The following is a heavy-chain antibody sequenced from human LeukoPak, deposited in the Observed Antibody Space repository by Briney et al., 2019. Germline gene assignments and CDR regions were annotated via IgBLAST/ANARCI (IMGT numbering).Heavy chain of an antibody. CDR3: ARDRGSLRYYFDY. J-gene: IGHJ4*02. V-gene: IGHV6-1*01. Sequence: SQTLSLTCAISGDSVSSNSVAWNWIRQSPSRGLEWLGSTYYRSKWYNDSALSAKSRITINPDTSKNQFSLQLNSVTPEDTAVYYCARDRGSLRYYFDYWGQGTLVTVSS. D-gene: IGHD1-26*01. CDR2: TYYRSKWYN. CDR1: GDSVSSNSVA.